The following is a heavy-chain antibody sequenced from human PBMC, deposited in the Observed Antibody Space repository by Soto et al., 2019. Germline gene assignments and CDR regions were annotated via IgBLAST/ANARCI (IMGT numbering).Heavy chain of an antibody. CDR3: ATAPSWYRFERRVAGGKLRSFYY. D-gene: IGHD6-19*01. Sequence: PVGSLRLSCAASGFTFSSYAMSWVRQAPGKGLEWVSAISGSGGSTYYADSVKGRFTISRDNSKNTLYLQMNSLRAEDTAVYYCATAPSWYRFERRVAGGKLRSFYYWGQGTLVTVSS. CDR2: ISGSGGST. CDR1: GFTFSSYA. J-gene: IGHJ4*02. V-gene: IGHV3-23*01.